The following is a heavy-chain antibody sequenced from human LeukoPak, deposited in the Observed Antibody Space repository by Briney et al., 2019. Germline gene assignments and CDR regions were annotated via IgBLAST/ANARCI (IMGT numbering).Heavy chain of an antibody. D-gene: IGHD3-22*01. Sequence: GESLKISCKASGYSFTSYSIGWVRQMPGKGLEWMGSIFPVDSDTRYSPSFEGQVTISVDKSINTTYLQWSSLKASDTAFYYCARHHRYYYHNTGYSIWFDPWGQGTLVTVSS. J-gene: IGHJ5*02. V-gene: IGHV5-51*01. CDR1: GYSFTSYS. CDR2: IFPVDSDT. CDR3: ARHHRYYYHNTGYSIWFDP.